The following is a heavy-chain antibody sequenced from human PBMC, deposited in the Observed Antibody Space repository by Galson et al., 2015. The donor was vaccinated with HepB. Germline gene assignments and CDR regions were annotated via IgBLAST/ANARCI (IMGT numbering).Heavy chain of an antibody. V-gene: IGHV3-72*01. CDR3: VRVAAPLASCGNGVCYLDS. CDR1: GFSFSDHY. Sequence: SLRLSCAASGFSFSDHYMDWVRQAPGKGLEWVGRTRNKANAHTIEYAASVNGRFTVSRDDSKNSLYLQMNSLKTEDTAVYYCVRVAAPLASCGNGVCYLDSWGQGALVTVSS. CDR2: TRNKANAHTI. D-gene: IGHD2-8*01. J-gene: IGHJ4*02.